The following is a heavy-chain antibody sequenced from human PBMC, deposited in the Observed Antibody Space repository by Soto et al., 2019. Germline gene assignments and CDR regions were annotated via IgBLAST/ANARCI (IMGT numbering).Heavy chain of an antibody. CDR3: ARGQGYGSRTYAFGY. Sequence: QVQLVQSGAAVKKPGSSVKVSCKASGGTFFTSYSITWIRQAPGQGLEWMGVVIPIFGAPNYAQKFQGRVTFTADEATSTAYMELSSLRSDDTAVYYCARGQGYGSRTYAFGYWGQGTLVIVSS. CDR2: VIPIFGAP. D-gene: IGHD3-10*01. J-gene: IGHJ4*02. CDR1: GGTFFTSYS. V-gene: IGHV1-69*12.